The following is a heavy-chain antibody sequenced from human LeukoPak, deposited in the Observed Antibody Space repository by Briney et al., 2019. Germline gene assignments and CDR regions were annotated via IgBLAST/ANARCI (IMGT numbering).Heavy chain of an antibody. Sequence: PGGSLRLSCAASGFTFSNFGMHWVRQAPGKGLEWVAVISYDGKNEYYADSVKGRFTISRDKAKNTLYLQMNSLRAEDTAVYYCAKQMAVDYFDYWGQGTLVTVSS. CDR3: AKQMAVDYFDY. CDR1: GFTFSNFG. J-gene: IGHJ4*02. D-gene: IGHD5-24*01. V-gene: IGHV3-30*18. CDR2: ISYDGKNE.